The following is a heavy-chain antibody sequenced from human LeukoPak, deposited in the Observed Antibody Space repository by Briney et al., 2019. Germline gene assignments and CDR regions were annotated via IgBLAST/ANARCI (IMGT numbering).Heavy chain of an antibody. CDR3: ARTPVVRGNNWFDP. V-gene: IGHV4-59*01. D-gene: IGHD3-10*01. J-gene: IGHJ5*02. CDR1: GGSIRSYY. Sequence: PSETLSLTCTVSGGSIRSYYWSWIRQPPGKGLEWIGYIYSIGSTNYNPSLKSRVTISVDTSKNQFSLKLSSVTAADTAVYYCARTPVVRGNNWFDPWGQGTLVTVSS. CDR2: IYSIGST.